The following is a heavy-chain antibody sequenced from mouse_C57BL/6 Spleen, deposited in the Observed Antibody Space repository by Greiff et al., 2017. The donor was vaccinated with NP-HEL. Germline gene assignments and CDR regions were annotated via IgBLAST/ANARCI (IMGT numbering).Heavy chain of an antibody. CDR2: ISNLAYSI. V-gene: IGHV5-15*04. D-gene: IGHD2-5*01. CDR1: GFTFSDYG. CDR3: ARRGSNYPSYWYFDV. J-gene: IGHJ1*03. Sequence: DVHLVESGGGLVQPGGSLKLSCAASGFTFSDYGMAWVRQAPRKGPEWVAFISNLAYSIYYADTVTGRFTISRENAKNTLYLEMSSLRSEDTAMYYCARRGSNYPSYWYFDVWGTGTTVTVSS.